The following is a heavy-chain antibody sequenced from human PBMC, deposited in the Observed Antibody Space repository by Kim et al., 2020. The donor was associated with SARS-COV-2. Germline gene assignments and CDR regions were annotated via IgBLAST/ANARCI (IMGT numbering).Heavy chain of an antibody. Sequence: KGRVTISRDDSKNTLYLQMNSLKTEDTAVYYCTTANIVVVPAAIRDYFDYWGQGTLVTVSS. CDR3: TTANIVVVPAAIRDYFDY. V-gene: IGHV3-15*01. D-gene: IGHD2-2*02. J-gene: IGHJ4*02.